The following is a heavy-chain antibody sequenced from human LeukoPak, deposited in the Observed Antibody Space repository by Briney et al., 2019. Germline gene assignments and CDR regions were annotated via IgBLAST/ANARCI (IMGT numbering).Heavy chain of an antibody. CDR2: ISWDGGST. Sequence: GGSLRLSCAASGFTFDDYARHWVRQAPGKGLEWVSLISWDGGSTYYADSVKGRVTISRDNSKNSLYPQMNSLSAEDTALYYCAKDRGRRDDSSGYYARYYYYYMDVWGKGTTVTVSS. J-gene: IGHJ6*03. D-gene: IGHD3-22*01. CDR3: AKDRGRRDDSSGYYARYYYYYMDV. V-gene: IGHV3-43D*03. CDR1: GFTFDDYA.